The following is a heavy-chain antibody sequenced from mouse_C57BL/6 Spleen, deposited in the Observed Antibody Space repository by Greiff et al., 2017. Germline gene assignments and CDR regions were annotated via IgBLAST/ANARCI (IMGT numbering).Heavy chain of an antibody. Sequence: EVQGVESGGGLVKPGGSLKLSCAASGFTFSSYAMSWVRQTPEKRLEWVATISDGGSYTYYPDNVKGRFTISRDNAKNNLYLQMSHLKSEDTAMYYCAREGNWDEGGYFDYWGQGTTLTVSS. CDR3: AREGNWDEGGYFDY. CDR2: ISDGGSYT. J-gene: IGHJ2*01. V-gene: IGHV5-4*01. CDR1: GFTFSSYA. D-gene: IGHD4-1*01.